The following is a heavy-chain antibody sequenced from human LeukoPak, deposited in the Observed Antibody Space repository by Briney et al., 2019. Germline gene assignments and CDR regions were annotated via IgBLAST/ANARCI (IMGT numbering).Heavy chain of an antibody. D-gene: IGHD3-22*01. CDR3: AKAPYLSSGS. CDR2: INHSGST. CDR1: GGSFRDYY. J-gene: IGHJ3*01. V-gene: IGHV4-34*01. Sequence: SETLSLTCAVYGGSFRDYYWSWIRQPPGKGLEWIGEINHSGSTNYNPSLKSRVTISLDTSKDQFSLKLTSVTAADTAVYYCAKAPYLSSGSWGQGILVAVSS.